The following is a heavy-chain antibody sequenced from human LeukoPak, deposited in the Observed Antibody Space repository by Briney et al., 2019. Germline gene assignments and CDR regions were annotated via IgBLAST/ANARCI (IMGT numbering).Heavy chain of an antibody. Sequence: YPSETLSLTCTVSGGSISSYYWSWIRQPPGKGLEWIGYIYYSGSTNYNPSLKSRVTISVDTSKNQFSLKLSSVTAADTAVYYCARVHSTWEGGVDWFDPWGQGTLVTVSS. V-gene: IGHV4-59*01. D-gene: IGHD1-26*01. CDR1: GGSISSYY. J-gene: IGHJ5*02. CDR2: IYYSGST. CDR3: ARVHSTWEGGVDWFDP.